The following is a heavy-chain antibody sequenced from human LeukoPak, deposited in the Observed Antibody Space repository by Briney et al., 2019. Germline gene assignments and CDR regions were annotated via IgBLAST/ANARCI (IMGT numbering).Heavy chain of an antibody. J-gene: IGHJ3*02. CDR3: ARDRAKWPHDAFDI. CDR1: GASISSSTYY. Sequence: KTSETLSLTCTVSGASISSSTYYWGWIRQPPGKGLEWIGSIYYDGSTYYNPSLKSRVTISADTSKNQFSLNLRSVTAADTAVYYCARDRAKWPHDAFDIWGQGTMVTVSS. CDR2: IYYDGST. V-gene: IGHV4-39*07. D-gene: IGHD5-12*01.